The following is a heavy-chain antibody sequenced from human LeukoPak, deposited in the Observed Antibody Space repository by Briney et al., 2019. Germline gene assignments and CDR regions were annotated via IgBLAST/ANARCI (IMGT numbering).Heavy chain of an antibody. V-gene: IGHV4-39*01. CDR3: ARNRVHGGFDY. CDR2: IYYTGST. J-gene: IGHJ4*02. Sequence: SETLSLTCTVSGGSISSSSYYWGWIRQPPGKGLEWIGSIYYTGSTYYNPSLKSRVTISVDTSKNQFSLKLSSVTAADTAVYYCARNRVHGGFDYWGQGTLVTVSS. D-gene: IGHD1-14*01. CDR1: GGSISSSSYY.